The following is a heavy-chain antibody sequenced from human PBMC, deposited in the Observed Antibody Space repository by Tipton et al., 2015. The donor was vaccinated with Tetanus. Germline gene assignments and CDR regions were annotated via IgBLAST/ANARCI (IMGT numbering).Heavy chain of an antibody. V-gene: IGHV4-34*01. CDR1: GGSFSGYY. CDR3: ASHYGSGSDDAFDI. J-gene: IGHJ3*02. Sequence: TLSLTCAVYGGSFSGYYWSWIRQPPGEGLEWIGEINHSGSTNYNPSLKSRVTISVDTSKNQFSLKLSSVTAADTAVYYCASHYGSGSDDAFDIWGQGTMVTVSS. CDR2: INHSGST. D-gene: IGHD3-10*01.